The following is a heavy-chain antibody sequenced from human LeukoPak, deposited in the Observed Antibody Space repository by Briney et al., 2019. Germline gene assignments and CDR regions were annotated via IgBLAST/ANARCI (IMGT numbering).Heavy chain of an antibody. CDR1: GYTFTSYG. CDR2: ISAYNGNT. CDR3: ARDGRAASSSWYRY. J-gene: IGHJ4*02. V-gene: IGHV1-18*01. Sequence: GASVKVSCKASGYTFTSYGISWVRQAPGQGLEWMGWISAYNGNTNYAQKLQGRVTMTTDTSTSTAYMELRSLRSDDTAVYYCARDGRAASSSWYRYWGQGTRVTVSS. D-gene: IGHD6-13*01.